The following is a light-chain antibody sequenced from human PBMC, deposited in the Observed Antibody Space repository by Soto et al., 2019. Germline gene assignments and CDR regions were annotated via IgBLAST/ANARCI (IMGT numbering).Light chain of an antibody. V-gene: IGLV1-40*01. J-gene: IGLJ3*02. CDR3: QSYDSSLSGSV. CDR1: SSNIGASYA. Sequence: QSVLTQPPSVSGAPGLRVTISCTGSSSNIGASYAVHWYQQLPGTAPKLLIYGNSNRPSGVPDRFSGSKSGTSASLAITGLQAEDEADYYCQSYDSSLSGSVFGGGTKVTVL. CDR2: GNS.